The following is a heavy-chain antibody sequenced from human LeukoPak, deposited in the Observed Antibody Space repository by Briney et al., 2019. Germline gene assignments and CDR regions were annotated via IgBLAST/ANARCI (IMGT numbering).Heavy chain of an antibody. CDR2: INPNSGGT. CDR3: ARGGSYSGWYNWFDP. J-gene: IGHJ5*02. CDR1: GYAFTGYY. D-gene: IGHD1-26*01. Sequence: SVKLSCKASGYAFTGYYMHWLRQAPGQGLEWMGWINPNSGGTNYAQKFQGRVTMTRDTSISTAYMELSRLRSDDTAVYYCARGGSYSGWYNWFDPWGQGTLVTVSS. V-gene: IGHV1-2*02.